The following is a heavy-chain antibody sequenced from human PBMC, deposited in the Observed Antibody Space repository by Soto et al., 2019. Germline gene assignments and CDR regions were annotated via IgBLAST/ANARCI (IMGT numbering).Heavy chain of an antibody. CDR2: INHSGST. CDR1: GGSFSGYY. D-gene: IGHD3-10*01. Sequence: QVQLQQWGAGLLKPSETLSLTCAVYGGSFSGYYWSWIRQPPGKGLEWIAEINHSGSTNYNPSLKILVTISVDTSENPFSPKLRSVTAADTAVYYCSREWISQTMVRKPPYDFDYWGQGTLVTVSS. V-gene: IGHV4-34*01. J-gene: IGHJ4*02. CDR3: SREWISQTMVRKPPYDFDY.